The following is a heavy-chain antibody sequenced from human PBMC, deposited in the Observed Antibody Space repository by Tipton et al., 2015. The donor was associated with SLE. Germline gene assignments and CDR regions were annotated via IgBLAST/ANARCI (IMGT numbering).Heavy chain of an antibody. Sequence: TLSLTCTVSGGSISSSSYYWSWIRQPPGKGLEWIGYIYTSGSTNYNPSLKSRVTISVDTSKNQFSLKLSSVTAADTAVYYCARDRSNMDVWGKGTTVTVSS. V-gene: IGHV4-61*09. CDR3: ARDRSNMDV. CDR1: GGSISSSSYY. J-gene: IGHJ6*03. CDR2: IYTSGST.